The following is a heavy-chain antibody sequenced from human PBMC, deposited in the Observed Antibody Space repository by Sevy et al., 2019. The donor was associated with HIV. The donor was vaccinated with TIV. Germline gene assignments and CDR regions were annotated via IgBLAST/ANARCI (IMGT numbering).Heavy chain of an antibody. Sequence: ASVKVSCKASGYTFTGYYMHWVRQAPGQGLEWMGWINPNSGCTNYAQKFQGRVTMTRDTSISTAYMELSRLRSDDTAVYYCARLDSYSSSWTDYWGQGTLVTVSS. CDR1: GYTFTGYY. CDR3: ARLDSYSSSWTDY. CDR2: INPNSGCT. D-gene: IGHD6-13*01. J-gene: IGHJ4*02. V-gene: IGHV1-2*02.